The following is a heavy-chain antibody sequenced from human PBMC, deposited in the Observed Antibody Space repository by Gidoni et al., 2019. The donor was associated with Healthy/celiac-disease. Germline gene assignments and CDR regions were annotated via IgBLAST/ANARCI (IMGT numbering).Heavy chain of an antibody. Sequence: EVQLLESGGGLVQPGGSLILSCAASGFTFSSYAMRWVRQAPGKGLEWVSAISGSGGSTYYADSVKGRFTISRDNSKNTLYLQMNSLRAEDTAVYYCAKDTDYYGTNYFDYWGQGTLVTVSS. CDR3: AKDTDYYGTNYFDY. CDR2: ISGSGGST. V-gene: IGHV3-23*01. CDR1: GFTFSSYA. J-gene: IGHJ4*02. D-gene: IGHD3-10*01.